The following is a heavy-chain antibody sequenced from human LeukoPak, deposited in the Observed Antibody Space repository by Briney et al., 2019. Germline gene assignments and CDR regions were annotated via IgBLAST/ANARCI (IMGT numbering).Heavy chain of an antibody. CDR1: GFTLSSYW. D-gene: IGHD5-18*01. Sequence: GGSLRLSCAASGFTLSSYWMHWVRQAPGKGLVWVSRINSDGSSTSYADSVKGRFTISRDNAKNTLYLQMNSLRAEDTAVYYCARGGDGYSYGYDYWGQGTLVTVSP. CDR2: INSDGSST. J-gene: IGHJ4*02. CDR3: ARGGDGYSYGYDY. V-gene: IGHV3-74*01.